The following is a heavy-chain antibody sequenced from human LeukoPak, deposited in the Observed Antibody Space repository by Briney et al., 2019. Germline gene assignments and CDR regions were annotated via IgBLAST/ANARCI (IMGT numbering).Heavy chain of an antibody. CDR1: GGSISSYY. Sequence: PSETLSLTCTVSGGSISSYYWSWIRQPPGKGLEWIGYIYYSGSTNYNPSLKSRVTISVDTSKNQFSLKLSSVTAADTAVYYCARVGRDGYNYSDYWGQGTLVTVSS. D-gene: IGHD5-24*01. CDR3: ARVGRDGYNYSDY. J-gene: IGHJ4*02. CDR2: IYYSGST. V-gene: IGHV4-59*01.